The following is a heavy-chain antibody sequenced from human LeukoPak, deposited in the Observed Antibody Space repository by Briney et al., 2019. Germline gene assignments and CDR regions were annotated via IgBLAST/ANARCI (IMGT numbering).Heavy chain of an antibody. J-gene: IGHJ5*02. D-gene: IGHD6-13*01. CDR2: INPNSGGT. Sequence: GASVNVSCKASGYTFTGYYMHWVRQAPGQGLEWMGWINPNSGGTNYAQKFQGRVTMTRDTSISTAYMELSRLRSDDTAVYYCARGSYGSSWYKFDPWGQGTLVTVSS. V-gene: IGHV1-2*02. CDR1: GYTFTGYY. CDR3: ARGSYGSSWYKFDP.